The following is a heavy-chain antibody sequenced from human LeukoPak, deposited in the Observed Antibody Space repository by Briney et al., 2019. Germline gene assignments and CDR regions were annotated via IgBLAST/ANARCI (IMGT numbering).Heavy chain of an antibody. CDR3: ARYPSPMIVESDYYYYMDV. CDR2: IIPIFGTA. V-gene: IGHV1-69*05. J-gene: IGHJ6*03. CDR1: GGTFSSYA. Sequence: SVKVSCKASGGTFSSYAISWVRQAPGQGLEWMGGIIPIFGTANYAQKFQGRVTVTTDESTSTAYMELSSLRSEDTAVYYCARYPSPMIVESDYYYYMDVWGKGTTVTVSS. D-gene: IGHD3-22*01.